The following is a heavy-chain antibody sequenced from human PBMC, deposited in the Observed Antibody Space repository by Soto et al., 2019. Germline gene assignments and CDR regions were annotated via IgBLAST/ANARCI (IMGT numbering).Heavy chain of an antibody. CDR2: ISAYNGNT. D-gene: IGHD3-22*01. V-gene: IGHV1-18*04. Sequence: ASLKVSCKASCYTFTSYGISWVRQAPGQGLEWMGWISAYNGNTNYAQKLQGRVTMTTDTSTSTAYMELRSLRSDDTAVYYCARVVVYYDSSGYLYYFDYWGQGTLVTVSS. CDR3: ARVVVYYDSSGYLYYFDY. J-gene: IGHJ4*02. CDR1: CYTFTSYG.